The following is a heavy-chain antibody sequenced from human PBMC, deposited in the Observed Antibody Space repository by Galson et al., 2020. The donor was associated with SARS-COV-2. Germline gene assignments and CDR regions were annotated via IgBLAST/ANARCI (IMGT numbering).Heavy chain of an antibody. CDR3: ARADDFDWGRAFDI. CDR1: GYTFTSYG. Sequence: GESLKISCKASGYTFTSYGISWVRQAPGQGLEWMGWISAYNGNTNYAQKLQGRVTMTTDTSTSTAYMELRSLRSYDTAVYYCARADDFDWGRAFDIWGQGTMVTVSS. D-gene: IGHD3-9*01. CDR2: ISAYNGNT. J-gene: IGHJ3*02. V-gene: IGHV1-18*01.